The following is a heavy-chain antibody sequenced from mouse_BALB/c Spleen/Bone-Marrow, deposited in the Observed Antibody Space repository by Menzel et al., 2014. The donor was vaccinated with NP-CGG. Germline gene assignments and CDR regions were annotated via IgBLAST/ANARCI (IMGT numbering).Heavy chain of an antibody. Sequence: QVQLQQSGAELVRSGASVKLSCTASGFNIKDYYIHWVKQRPGQGLEWIGWIFPRNGSPKYNEKFKGKATLTADTSSSTAYMQLSSRTAEDSAIYFCARRDYYGSTYGFDYWGQGTTITVSS. CDR3: ARRDYYGSTYGFDY. CDR1: GFNIKDYY. V-gene: IGHV1S19*01. CDR2: IFPRNGSP. J-gene: IGHJ2*01. D-gene: IGHD1-1*01.